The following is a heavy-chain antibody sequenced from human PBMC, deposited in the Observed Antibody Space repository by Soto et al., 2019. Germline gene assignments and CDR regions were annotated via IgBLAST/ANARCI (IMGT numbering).Heavy chain of an antibody. CDR1: GGSLSNYY. Sequence: QVQLQQWGAGLLKPSETLSLTCAVYGGSLSNYYWDWIRQAPGKGLEWMAEINHSGITQYNPSLKGRVTISEDMSKNQVSLKLSSVTAADTAVYFCARGDRTSRHWGQGTLVTVSS. CDR3: ARGDRTSRH. V-gene: IGHV4-34*01. J-gene: IGHJ4*02. CDR2: INHSGIT.